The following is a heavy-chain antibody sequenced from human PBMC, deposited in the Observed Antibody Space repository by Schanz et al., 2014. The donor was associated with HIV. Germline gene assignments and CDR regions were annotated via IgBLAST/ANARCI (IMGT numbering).Heavy chain of an antibody. J-gene: IGHJ4*02. CDR1: EFPFSHNA. D-gene: IGHD3-10*01. Sequence: EALLLESGGGLVQPGGSLRLSCRGSEFPFSHNAMTWVRQAPGKGLQWVSSITDSGDKTDYTDSVKGRFTISRDNSRNTLYLQMNSLRAEDTSVYYCARGFQGFDYWGQGTLVTVSS. V-gene: IGHV3-23*01. CDR2: ITDSGDKT. CDR3: ARGFQGFDY.